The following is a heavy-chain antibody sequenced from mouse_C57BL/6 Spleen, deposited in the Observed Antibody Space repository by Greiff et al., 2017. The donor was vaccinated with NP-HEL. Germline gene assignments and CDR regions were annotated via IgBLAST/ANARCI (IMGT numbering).Heavy chain of an antibody. CDR2: ISSGGSYT. CDR1: GFTFSSYG. CDR3: ARANLDY. Sequence: EVQGVESGGDLVKPGGSLKLSCAASGFTFSSYGMSWVRQTPDKRLEWVATISSGGSYTYYPDSVKGRFTISRDNAKNTLYLQMSSLKSEDTAMYYCARANLDYWGQGTTLTVSS. D-gene: IGHD1-2*01. V-gene: IGHV5-6*01. J-gene: IGHJ2*01.